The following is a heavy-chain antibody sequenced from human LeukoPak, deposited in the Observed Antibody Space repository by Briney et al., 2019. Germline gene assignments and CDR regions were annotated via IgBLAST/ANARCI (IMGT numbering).Heavy chain of an antibody. V-gene: IGHV4-61*08. CDR3: AREGNYFDSSGYFDY. D-gene: IGHD3-22*01. J-gene: IGHJ4*02. Sequence: PSETLSLTCTVSGGSISSGGYYWSWIRQPPGKGLEWIGYIYYSGSTYYNPSLKSRVTISVDTSKNQFSLKLSSVTAADTAVYYCAREGNYFDSSGYFDYWGQGALVTVSS. CDR2: IYYSGST. CDR1: GGSISSGGYY.